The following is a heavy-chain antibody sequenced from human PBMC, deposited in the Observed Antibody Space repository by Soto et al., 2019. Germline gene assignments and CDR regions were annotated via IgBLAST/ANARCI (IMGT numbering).Heavy chain of an antibody. D-gene: IGHD3-16*01. CDR2: INPTSGGT. V-gene: IGHV1-2*02. CDR1: GYTFTSYY. Sequence: ASVKVSCKASGYTFTSYYMHWVRQAPGQGLEWMGWINPTSGGTDYAQKFQGRVTMTRDTSIRTAYMELSRLKSDDTAVYYCARTSMIDYYYYAMDVWGQGTTVTVSS. CDR3: ARTSMIDYYYYAMDV. J-gene: IGHJ6*02.